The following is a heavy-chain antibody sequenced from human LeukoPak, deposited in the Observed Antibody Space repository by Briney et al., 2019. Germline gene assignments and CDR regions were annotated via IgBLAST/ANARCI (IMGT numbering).Heavy chain of an antibody. CDR1: GFTVSSNY. V-gene: IGHV3-53*01. J-gene: IGHJ4*02. CDR3: ARGYSGYGFYYFDY. CDR2: IYSGGST. D-gene: IGHD5-12*01. Sequence: GGSLRLSCAASGFTVSSNYMSWVRQAPGKGLEWVSVIYSGGSTYYADSVKGRFTISRDNSKNTLYLQMNSLRAEDTAVYYCARGYSGYGFYYFDYWGQGTLVTVSS.